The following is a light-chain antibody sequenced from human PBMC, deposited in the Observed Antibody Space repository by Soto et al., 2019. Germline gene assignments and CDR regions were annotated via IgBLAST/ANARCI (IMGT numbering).Light chain of an antibody. CDR2: ATS. J-gene: IGKJ5*01. CDR3: QQVNSFPVT. CDR1: QSISNY. Sequence: DIQMTQSPSSVSASVGDRVTLTCRASQSISNYLAWYQQKAGEAPKLLIYATSTLYTGVSARFSGSGSGTDFTLTIRSLQPEDVATYYCQQVNSFPVTFGQGTRLEIK. V-gene: IGKV1-12*01.